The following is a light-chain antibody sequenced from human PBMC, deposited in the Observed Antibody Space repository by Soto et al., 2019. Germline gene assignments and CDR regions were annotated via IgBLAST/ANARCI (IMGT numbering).Light chain of an antibody. J-gene: IGKJ4*01. V-gene: IGKV1-9*01. Sequence: DIQLTQSPSFLSASVGDRVTITCRASQGISSYLAWYQQKPGKAPKLLIYATSTLQSGVPLRFSGSGSGTEFTLTISSLQPEDVATYYCQQLHSYPRVTVGGGTKVEIK. CDR2: ATS. CDR1: QGISSY. CDR3: QQLHSYPRVT.